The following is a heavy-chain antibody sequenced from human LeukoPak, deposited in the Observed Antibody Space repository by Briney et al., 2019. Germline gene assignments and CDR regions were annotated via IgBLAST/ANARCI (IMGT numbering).Heavy chain of an antibody. Sequence: GGSLRLSCAVSGFTVSGNYMSWVRQAPGKGLEWVSLIYSGGTTYYADSVKGRFTISRDNSKNTLYLQMNSLRAEDTAVYYCAGGYDILLWYYFDFWGQGTLVTVSS. CDR1: GFTVSGNY. CDR3: AGGYDILLWYYFDF. D-gene: IGHD3-9*01. V-gene: IGHV3-53*01. CDR2: IYSGGTT. J-gene: IGHJ4*02.